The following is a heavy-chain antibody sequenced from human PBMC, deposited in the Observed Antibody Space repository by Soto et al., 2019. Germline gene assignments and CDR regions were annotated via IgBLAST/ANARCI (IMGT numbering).Heavy chain of an antibody. Sequence: QVQVVESGGGVVQPGRSLRLSCAASGFTYSSYGMHWVRQAPGKGLEWVAVISHDGTYKYYADSVRGRFTISRDNSKTTLYLQMNSLRAEDTAVYYCAKDFHGGVVVVAADCWGQGTLVTVSS. D-gene: IGHD2-15*01. CDR1: GFTYSSYG. J-gene: IGHJ4*02. V-gene: IGHV3-30*18. CDR2: ISHDGTYK. CDR3: AKDFHGGVVVVAADC.